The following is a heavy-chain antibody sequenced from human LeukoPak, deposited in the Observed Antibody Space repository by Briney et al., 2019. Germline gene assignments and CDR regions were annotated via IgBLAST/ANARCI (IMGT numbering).Heavy chain of an antibody. V-gene: IGHV4-61*09. J-gene: IGHJ5*02. CDR1: GGSISSGSYY. Sequence: PSETLSLTCTVSGGSISSGSYYWSWIRQPAGKGLEWIGHIYTTGSTNYNPSLKRRVTISLDTSKNQFSLKLGSVTAADTAIYYCARGSYYYDSSGYNENWFDPWGQGTLVSVSS. CDR3: ARGSYYYDSSGYNENWFDP. CDR2: IYTTGST. D-gene: IGHD3-22*01.